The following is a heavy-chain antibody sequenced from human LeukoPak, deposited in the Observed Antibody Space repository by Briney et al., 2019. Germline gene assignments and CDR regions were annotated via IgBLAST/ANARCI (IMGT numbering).Heavy chain of an antibody. J-gene: IGHJ3*02. CDR2: ISWNSGSI. D-gene: IGHD3-10*01. CDR3: AKEIILDTMVRGVITDAFDI. V-gene: IGHV3-9*01. Sequence: GRSLRLSCAASGFTFDDYAMHWVRQAPGKGLEWVSGISWNSGSIGYADSVKGRFTISRDNAKNSLYLQMNSLRAEDTALYYCAKEIILDTMVRGVITDAFDIWGQGTMVTVSS. CDR1: GFTFDDYA.